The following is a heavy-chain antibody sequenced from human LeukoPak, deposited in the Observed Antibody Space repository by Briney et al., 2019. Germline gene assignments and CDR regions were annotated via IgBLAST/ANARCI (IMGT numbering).Heavy chain of an antibody. V-gene: IGHV3-74*01. CDR1: GFTFNSYW. CDR3: ARGGDGSNIYWYFDL. J-gene: IGHJ2*01. D-gene: IGHD5-24*01. Sequence: GGSLRLSCAASGFTFNSYWMHWVRQAPGKGLEWVSRMNSDGSSSSYADSVKGRFTISRDNAKNTLYLQMNSLRAEDTAVYYCARGGDGSNIYWYFDLWGRGTLVTVSS. CDR2: MNSDGSSS.